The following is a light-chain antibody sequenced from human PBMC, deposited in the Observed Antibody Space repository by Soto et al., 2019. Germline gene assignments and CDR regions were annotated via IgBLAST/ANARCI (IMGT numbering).Light chain of an antibody. J-gene: IGKJ1*01. V-gene: IGKV1-39*01. CDR2: AAS. CDR1: QSISGY. Sequence: ETQMTQSPSTLSASVGDRVTITCRASQSISGYLNWYQQKPGKAPKLLIYAASSLQSGVPSRFSGSGSGTDFTLTISSLQPEDFATYYCQQSYSTPPWTFGQGTKVDI. CDR3: QQSYSTPPWT.